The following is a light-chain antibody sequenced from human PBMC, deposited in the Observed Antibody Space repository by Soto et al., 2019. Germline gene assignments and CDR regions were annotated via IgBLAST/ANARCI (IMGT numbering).Light chain of an antibody. J-gene: IGKJ1*01. CDR1: QSVSSN. V-gene: IGKV3-15*01. CDR2: GAS. Sequence: EIVMTQSPATLSVSPGERATLSCRASQSVSSNLAWYQQKPGQVPRLLIYGASTRATGIPDRFSGSGSGTEFTLTISSLQSEDFAVYYCQQYNNWWTFGQGTKVEIK. CDR3: QQYNNWWT.